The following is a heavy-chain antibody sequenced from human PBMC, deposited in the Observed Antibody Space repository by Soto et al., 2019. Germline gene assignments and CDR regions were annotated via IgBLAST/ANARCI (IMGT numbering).Heavy chain of an antibody. CDR1: GYTFTSYG. Sequence: ASVKVSCKASGYTFTSYGISWVRQAPGQGLEWMGWISAYNGNTNYAQKLQGRVTMTTDTSTSTAYMELRSLRSDDTAVYYCARGRPFWSGYYIDNLDYWGQGTLVTVSS. D-gene: IGHD3-3*01. CDR3: ARGRPFWSGYYIDNLDY. V-gene: IGHV1-18*01. CDR2: ISAYNGNT. J-gene: IGHJ4*02.